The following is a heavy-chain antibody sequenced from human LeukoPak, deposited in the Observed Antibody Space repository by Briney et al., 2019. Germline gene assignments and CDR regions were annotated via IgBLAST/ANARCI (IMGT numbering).Heavy chain of an antibody. CDR2: ISAYNGNT. V-gene: IGHV1-18*01. D-gene: IGHD2-2*01. CDR3: AKVEGVYCSSTSCYVDY. J-gene: IGHJ4*02. Sequence: GASVKVSCKASGYTFTSYGISWVRQAPGQGLEWTGWISAYNGNTNYAQKLQGRVTMTTDTSTSTAYMELRSLRSDDTAVYYCAKVEGVYCSSTSCYVDYWGQGTLVTVSS. CDR1: GYTFTSYG.